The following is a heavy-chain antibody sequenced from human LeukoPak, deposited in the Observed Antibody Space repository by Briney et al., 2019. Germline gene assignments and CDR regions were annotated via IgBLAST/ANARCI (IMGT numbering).Heavy chain of an antibody. D-gene: IGHD3-10*01. CDR2: ISYDGSNK. CDR3: AKVFGEGDY. J-gene: IGHJ4*02. Sequence: GGSLRLSCAASGFTFSSYAMHWVRQAPGKGLEWVAVISYDGSNKYYADSVKGRFTISRDNSRNTLYLQMNSMRAEDTAVYYCAKVFGEGDYWGQGTLVTVSS. V-gene: IGHV3-30-3*01. CDR1: GFTFSSYA.